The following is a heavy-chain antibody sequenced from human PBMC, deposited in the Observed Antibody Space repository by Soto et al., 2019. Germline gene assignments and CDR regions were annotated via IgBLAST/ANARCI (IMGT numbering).Heavy chain of an antibody. J-gene: IGHJ5*02. CDR3: ARDNRYNWNDEGWFDP. D-gene: IGHD1-20*01. CDR2: MNPNSGNT. CDR1: GYSFSDYD. Sequence: QVQLVQSGAEVKKPGASVKVSCKASGYSFSDYDINWVRQATGQGPEWMGWMNPNSGNTGDAQKFQGRVTITRNTSINTAYMELSSLVSEDTAVYYCARDNRYNWNDEGWFDPWGQGTLVTFSS. V-gene: IGHV1-8*01.